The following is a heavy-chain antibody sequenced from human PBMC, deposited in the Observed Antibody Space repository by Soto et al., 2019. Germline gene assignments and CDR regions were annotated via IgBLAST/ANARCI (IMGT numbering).Heavy chain of an antibody. D-gene: IGHD3-3*01. CDR3: AKASTPPHYDLTVFDP. Sequence: AEGSLRRSCAASGFTFSSYGMHWVRQAPGKGLEWVAVISYDGSNKYYADSVKGRFTISRDNSKNTLYLQMNSLRAEDTAVYYCAKASTPPHYDLTVFDPWGQGTLVTVSS. V-gene: IGHV3-30*18. CDR2: ISYDGSNK. J-gene: IGHJ5*02. CDR1: GFTFSSYG.